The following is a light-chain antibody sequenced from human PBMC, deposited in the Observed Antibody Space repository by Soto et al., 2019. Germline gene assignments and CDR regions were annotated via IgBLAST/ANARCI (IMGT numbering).Light chain of an antibody. CDR3: QSYDSILSGVI. V-gene: IGLV1-40*01. CDR2: DNN. CDR1: TSNFGAGYD. J-gene: IGLJ2*01. Sequence: QSVLTQPPSVSGAPGQRVTISCTGSTSNFGAGYDVHWYQQLPGTAPKLLIYDNNNRPSGVPDRFSGSKSGTSASLAITGRQAEDEADYYCQSYDSILSGVIFGGGTKLTVL.